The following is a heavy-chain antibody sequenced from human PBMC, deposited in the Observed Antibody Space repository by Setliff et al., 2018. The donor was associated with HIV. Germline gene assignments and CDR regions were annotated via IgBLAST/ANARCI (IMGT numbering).Heavy chain of an antibody. J-gene: IGHJ4*02. CDR1: GFTFGDYA. CDR2: ISRDGDST. V-gene: IGHV3-64*04. D-gene: IGHD3-22*01. CDR3: AKGRNYYDSSGWYYFDY. Sequence: GGSLRLSCAATGFTFGDYAMYWVRQAPGKGLEYVSGISRDGDSTYYADSVKGRFTISRDNSKNTLYLQMNSLRAEDTAVYYCAKGRNYYDSSGWYYFDYWGQGTLVTVSS.